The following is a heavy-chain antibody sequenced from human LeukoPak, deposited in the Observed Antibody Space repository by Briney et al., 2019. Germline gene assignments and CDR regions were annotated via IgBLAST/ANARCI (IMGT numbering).Heavy chain of an antibody. V-gene: IGHV4-30-4*08. CDR1: GGSISSGDFY. CDR3: AATASNWFDP. CDR2: IYYSGNT. J-gene: IGHJ5*02. Sequence: SETLSLTCTVSGGSISSGDFYWTRIRQPPGKGLEWIGYIYYSGNTYYNPSLKSRVTISVDTSKNQFSLKLSSVTAADTAVYYCAATASNWFDPWGQGTLVTVSS. D-gene: IGHD5-18*01.